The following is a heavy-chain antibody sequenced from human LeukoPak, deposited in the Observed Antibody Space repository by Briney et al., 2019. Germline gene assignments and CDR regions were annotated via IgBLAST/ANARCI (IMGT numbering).Heavy chain of an antibody. V-gene: IGHV4-59*01. CDR2: IYCSGST. CDR1: GGSISSYY. CDR3: ARDGYSYGPSGLGGIEV. J-gene: IGHJ6*02. Sequence: SGTLSLTCTVSGGSISSYYWSWIRQPPGKGLEWIGYIYCSGSTNYNPSLKSRVTISVDASKNQFSLKLSSVTAADTAVYYCARDGYSYGPSGLGGIEVWGQGTTVTVSS. D-gene: IGHD5-18*01.